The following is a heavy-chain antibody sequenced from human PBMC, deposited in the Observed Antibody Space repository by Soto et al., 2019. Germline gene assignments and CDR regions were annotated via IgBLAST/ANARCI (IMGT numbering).Heavy chain of an antibody. V-gene: IGHV6-1*01. CDR1: GASVSSNIAA. D-gene: IGHD1-7*01. Sequence: PSQPLSRTCAISGASVSSNIAACNCIRQSPSRGLEWLGRTYYRSKWYNDYAVSVKSRITINPDTSKNQFSLQLNSVTPEDTAVYYCARDSRRYTWNYFLGMDVCGQGTTVTVSS. J-gene: IGHJ6*02. CDR3: ARDSRRYTWNYFLGMDV. CDR2: TYYRSKWYN.